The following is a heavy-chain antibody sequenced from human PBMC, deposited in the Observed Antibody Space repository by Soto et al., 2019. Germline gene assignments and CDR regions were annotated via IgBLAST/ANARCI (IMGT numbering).Heavy chain of an antibody. V-gene: IGHV3-7*01. Sequence: PSETLSLTCTVSGGSISSGDYYWSWIRQPPGKGLEWVANIKEDGSEKHYVDSVKGRFTISRDNAKNSLYLQMNSLRVEDTAVYFCSRDVVVGAKALNYWGQGALVTAPQ. D-gene: IGHD2-15*01. J-gene: IGHJ4*02. CDR1: GGSISSGDYY. CDR3: SRDVVVGAKALNY. CDR2: IKEDGSEK.